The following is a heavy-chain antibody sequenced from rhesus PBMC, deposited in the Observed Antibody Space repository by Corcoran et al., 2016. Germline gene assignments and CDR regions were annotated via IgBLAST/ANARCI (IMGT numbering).Heavy chain of an antibody. CDR1: GGSISSSY. V-gene: IGHV4-169*02. Sequence: QLQLQESGPGLVKPSETLSVTCAVSGGSISSSYWSWIRQAPGKGLEWVGYSKGICRSTNSNPPLKSPVTLSVDTSKNQLSRKLSSVTAADTAVYYCARDRYSSGFFDYWGQGVLVTVSS. J-gene: IGHJ4*01. D-gene: IGHD6-31*01. CDR2: SKGICRST. CDR3: ARDRYSSGFFDY.